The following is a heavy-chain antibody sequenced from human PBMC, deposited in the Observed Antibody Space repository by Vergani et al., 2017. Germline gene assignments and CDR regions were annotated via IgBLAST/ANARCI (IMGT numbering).Heavy chain of an antibody. V-gene: IGHV1-69*01. J-gene: IGHJ3*01. CDR1: GGTFSSYG. Sequence: QVQLVQSGAEVKKPGSSVKVSCKASGGTFSSYGISWVRQAPGQGLEWMGGIITIFGTANYAQKFQGRVTIAADESTSTAYMELSSLRSEDTAVYYCARGDCSSTSCRSDAFDFWGQGTMVTVSS. D-gene: IGHD2-2*01. CDR2: IITIFGTA. CDR3: ARGDCSSTSCRSDAFDF.